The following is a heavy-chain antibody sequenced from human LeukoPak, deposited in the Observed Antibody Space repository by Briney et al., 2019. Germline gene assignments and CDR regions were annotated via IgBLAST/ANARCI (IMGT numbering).Heavy chain of an antibody. V-gene: IGHV3-23*01. J-gene: IGHJ4*02. CDR3: AKNADPQLQRPLDY. D-gene: IGHD1-1*01. CDR1: TFTFGSYA. CDR2: ISGSGGTT. Sequence: GGSLRLSCAASTFTFGSYAMSWVRQAPGKGLEWISVISGSGGTTYYADSVKGRFTISRDNFKNTLYLQMNSLRTEDTAVYYCAKNADPQLQRPLDYWGQGTLVTVSS.